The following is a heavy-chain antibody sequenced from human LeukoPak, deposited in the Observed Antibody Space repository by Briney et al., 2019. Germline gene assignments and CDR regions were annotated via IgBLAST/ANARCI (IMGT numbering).Heavy chain of an antibody. CDR2: ISSTGSTI. CDR1: GFTLSSYE. V-gene: IGHV3-48*03. J-gene: IGHJ4*02. CDR3: ASEIVVVAAKVADY. Sequence: GGSLRLSCAASGFTLSSYEMNWVRQAPGKGLEWVSYISSTGSTIYYADSVKGRFTISRDNAKNSLYLQMNSLRAEDTAVYYCASEIVVVAAKVADYWGQGTLVTVSS. D-gene: IGHD2-15*01.